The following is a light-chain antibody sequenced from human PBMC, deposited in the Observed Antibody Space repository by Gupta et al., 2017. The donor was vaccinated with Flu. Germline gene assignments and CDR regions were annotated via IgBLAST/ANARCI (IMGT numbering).Light chain of an antibody. CDR3: SSYSSATTHV. CDR2: EVT. Sequence: QSGLTQPASVSGSPGQSITISCTGTIDDVGGYNYVSWYQQHPGTAPKLLIYEVTNRPSGISYRFSGSKSTNAASLTISGLQADDAADYCCSSYSSATTHVFGTGTQVTVL. J-gene: IGLJ1*01. V-gene: IGLV2-14*03. CDR1: IDDVGGYNY.